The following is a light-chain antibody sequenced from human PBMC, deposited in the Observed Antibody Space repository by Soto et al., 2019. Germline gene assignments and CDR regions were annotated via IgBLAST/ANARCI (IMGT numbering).Light chain of an antibody. CDR2: DVF. CDR1: SSDVGGYNF. V-gene: IGLV2-11*01. CDR3: CSYAGTYTHYV. Sequence: QSALTQPRSVSGSPGQSVTISCTATSSDVGGYNFVSWYQHHPGKAPKLLIYDVFKRPSGVPDRFSGSKSGYTASLTISGLQAEDESEYYCCSYAGTYTHYVFGTGTKATVL. J-gene: IGLJ1*01.